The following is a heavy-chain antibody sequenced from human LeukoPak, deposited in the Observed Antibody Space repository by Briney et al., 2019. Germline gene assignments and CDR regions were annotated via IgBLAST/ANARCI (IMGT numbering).Heavy chain of an antibody. J-gene: IGHJ4*02. CDR1: GGSFSGYY. D-gene: IGHD6-25*01. V-gene: IGHV4-34*01. CDR2: INHSGST. Sequence: SETLSLTCAVYGGSFSGYYWSWIRQPPGKGLEWIGEINHSGSTNYNPSLKSRVTISVDTSKNQFSLKLSSVTAADTAVYYCARESRLSGYVDYWGREPWSPSPQ. CDR3: ARESRLSGYVDY.